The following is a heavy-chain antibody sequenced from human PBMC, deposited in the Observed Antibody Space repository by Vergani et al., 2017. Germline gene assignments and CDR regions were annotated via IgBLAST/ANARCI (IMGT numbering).Heavy chain of an antibody. D-gene: IGHD3-10*01. CDR3: ARVLPLGDPDAFDI. CDR1: GGSISSGGYY. Sequence: QVPLQESGPGLVKPSQTLSLTCTVSGGSISSGGYYWSWIRQHPGKGLEWIGYIYYSGSTDYNPSLKSRVTISVDTSKNQFSLKLSSVTAADTAVYYCARVLPLGDPDAFDIWGQGTMVTVSS. J-gene: IGHJ3*02. CDR2: IYYSGST. V-gene: IGHV4-30-4*08.